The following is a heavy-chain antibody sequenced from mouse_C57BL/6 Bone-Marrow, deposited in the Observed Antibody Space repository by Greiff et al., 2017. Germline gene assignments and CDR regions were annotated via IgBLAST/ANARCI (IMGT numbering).Heavy chain of an antibody. CDR1: GYTFTSYW. CDR3: ARVYGI. V-gene: IGHV1-59*01. J-gene: IGHJ3*01. Sequence: QVQLQQPGAELVRPGTSVKLSCKASGYTFTSYWMHWVKQRPGQGLEWIGVIDPSDSYTNYNQKFKGKATLTVDTSSSTAYMQLSSLTSEDSAVYYCARVYGIWGQGTLVTVSA. CDR2: IDPSDSYT. D-gene: IGHD2-1*01.